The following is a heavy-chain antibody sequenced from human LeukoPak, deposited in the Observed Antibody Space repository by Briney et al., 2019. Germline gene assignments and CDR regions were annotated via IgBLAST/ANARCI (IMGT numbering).Heavy chain of an antibody. CDR3: ARGEGSYFDY. CDR1: GASISSYY. Sequence: TSETLSLTCTVSGASISSYYWSWIRQPPGKGLEWIGYISYSGSTNYNPSLKSRVTISVDRSKNQFSLKLSPVTAADTAVYYCARGEGSYFDYWGQGTLVTVSS. CDR2: ISYSGST. V-gene: IGHV4-59*12. J-gene: IGHJ4*02.